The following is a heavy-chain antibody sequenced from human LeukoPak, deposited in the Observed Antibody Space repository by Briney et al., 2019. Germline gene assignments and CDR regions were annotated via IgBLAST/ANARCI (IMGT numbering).Heavy chain of an antibody. CDR2: IYYSGST. CDR1: GGSISSSSYY. D-gene: IGHD5-18*01. V-gene: IGHV4-39*01. CDR3: ASTGYSYAVNEIHAFDI. Sequence: SETLSLTCTVSGGSISSSSYYWGWIHQPPGKGLEWIGSIYYSGSTYYNPSLKSRVSISVDTSKNQFSLKLTSVTAADTAVYYCASTGYSYAVNEIHAFDIWGQGTMVTVSS. J-gene: IGHJ3*02.